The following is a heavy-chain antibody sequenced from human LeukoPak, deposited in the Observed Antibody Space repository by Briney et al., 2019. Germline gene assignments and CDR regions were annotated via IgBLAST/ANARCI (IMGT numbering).Heavy chain of an antibody. CDR1: GSTFTGYY. V-gene: IGHV1-2*02. J-gene: IGHJ2*01. CDR3: ARGETGDVWYFDL. D-gene: IGHD7-27*01. CDR2: INPNSGGT. Sequence: GASVKVSCKASGSTFTGYYMHWVRQAPGQGLEWMGWINPNSGGTNYAQKFQGRVTMTRDTSISTAYMELSRLRSDDTAVYYCARGETGDVWYFDLWGRGTLVTVSS.